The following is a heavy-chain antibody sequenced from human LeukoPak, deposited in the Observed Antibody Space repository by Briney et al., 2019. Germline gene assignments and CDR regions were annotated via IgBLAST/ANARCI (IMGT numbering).Heavy chain of an antibody. V-gene: IGHV4-59*01. Sequence: SETLSLTCTVSGGSINSYYWSWIRQPPGKGLEWIGFIHNSGSTNSSPSLKSRVTISIDTSKNQFSLKLTSVTAADTAVYYCARIRGGYCTNGVCYSFDYWGQGTLVTVSS. CDR3: ARIRGGYCTNGVCYSFDY. J-gene: IGHJ4*02. CDR1: GGSINSYY. D-gene: IGHD2-8*01. CDR2: IHNSGST.